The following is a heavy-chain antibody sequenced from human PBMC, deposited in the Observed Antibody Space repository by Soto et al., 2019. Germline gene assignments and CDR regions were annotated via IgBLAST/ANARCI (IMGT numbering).Heavy chain of an antibody. J-gene: IGHJ6*02. D-gene: IGHD6-13*01. CDR2: ISYDGSNK. CDR1: GFTFSSYG. Sequence: QVQLVESGGGVVQPGRSLRLSCAASGFTFSSYGMHWVRQAPGKGLEWVAVISYDGSNKYYADSVKGRFTISRDNSKDTLYLQMNSLRAEDKAVYYWAKVSSANFYYYCYGMDVWGQGTTVTVSS. CDR3: AKVSSANFYYYCYGMDV. V-gene: IGHV3-30*18.